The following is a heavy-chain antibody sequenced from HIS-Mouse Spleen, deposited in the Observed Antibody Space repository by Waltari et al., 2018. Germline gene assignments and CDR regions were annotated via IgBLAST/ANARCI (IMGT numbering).Heavy chain of an antibody. J-gene: IGHJ4*02. V-gene: IGHV3-30*18. D-gene: IGHD6-19*01. CDR3: AKASSGWLDY. Sequence: QVQLVECGGGVVQPGSARRLSCAASGFTFSSYGRHWVRQAPGKGLEWVAVISYDGSNKYYADSVKGRFSISRDNSKNTLYLQMNSLRAEDTAVYYCAKASSGWLDYWGQGTLVTVSS. CDR2: ISYDGSNK. CDR1: GFTFSSYG.